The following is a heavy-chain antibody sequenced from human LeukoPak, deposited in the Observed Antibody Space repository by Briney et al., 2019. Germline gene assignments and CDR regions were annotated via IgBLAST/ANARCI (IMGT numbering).Heavy chain of an antibody. V-gene: IGHV3-72*01. CDR2: SRTTGST. D-gene: IGHD7-27*01. CDR3: ARADLGTKRYFDC. CDR1: AFTFSDHY. Sequence: GRSLRLSCAASAFTFSDHYMDWVRQAPGKGLEWVGRSRTTGSTEYAASVRGRLTISRDDSKNSLYLQMNTLKTEDTAVYYCARADLGTKRYFDCWGQGTLVIVSS. J-gene: IGHJ4*02.